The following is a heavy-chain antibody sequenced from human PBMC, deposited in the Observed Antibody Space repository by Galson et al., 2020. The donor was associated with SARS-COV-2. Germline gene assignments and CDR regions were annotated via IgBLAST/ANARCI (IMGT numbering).Heavy chain of an antibody. CDR1: GFTFSSYA. CDR2: ISGSGGRT. D-gene: IGHD2-15*01. CDR3: AKEPNDGGCFDY. V-gene: IGHV3-23*01. Sequence: GGSLRLSCAASGFTFSSYATSWVRQAPGKGLEWVSTISGSGGRTYYADSVKGRFTISRDNSKNTLYLQMSSLRAEDTAIYYCAKEPNDGGCFDYWGQGTLVAVSS. J-gene: IGHJ4*02.